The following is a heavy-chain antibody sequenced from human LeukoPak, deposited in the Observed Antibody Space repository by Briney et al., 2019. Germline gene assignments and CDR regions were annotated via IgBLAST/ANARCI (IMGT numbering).Heavy chain of an antibody. Sequence: GGSLRLSCAASGFTFSSYAMTWVRQAPGKGLEWVAAINGGGGNTYYADSVKGRFTISRDNSKNTLYLQMNSLRGEDTAVYYCAKDRSGSFPNWFDPWGQGTLVTVSS. V-gene: IGHV3-23*01. D-gene: IGHD3-10*01. J-gene: IGHJ5*02. CDR3: AKDRSGSFPNWFDP. CDR2: INGGGGNT. CDR1: GFTFSSYA.